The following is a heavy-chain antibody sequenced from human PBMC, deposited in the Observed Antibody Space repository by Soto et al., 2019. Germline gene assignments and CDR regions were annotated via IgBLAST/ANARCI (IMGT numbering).Heavy chain of an antibody. CDR1: GFTFNTYA. CDR3: AQVQGADILTGLEFFQH. CDR2: ISADGFTT. Sequence: EVQLLESGGVVVQPGGSLRLSCAASGFTFNTYAMNWVRQAPGKGLEWVAAISADGFTTNYGSSVKGRFTISRDNSKNMLFLQMNSLRGEDTALYYCAQVQGADILTGLEFFQHWGQGTLVTVSS. V-gene: IGHV3-23*01. J-gene: IGHJ1*01. D-gene: IGHD3-9*01.